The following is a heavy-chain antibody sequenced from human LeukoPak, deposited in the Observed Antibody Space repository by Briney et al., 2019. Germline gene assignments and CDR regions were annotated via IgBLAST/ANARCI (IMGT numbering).Heavy chain of an antibody. CDR2: IIPILGIA. CDR1: GGTFSSYA. V-gene: IGHV1-69*04. D-gene: IGHD6-13*01. CDR3: ARGLAAGMYYFDY. J-gene: IGHJ4*02. Sequence: SVRVSCKASGGTFSSYAISWVRQAPGQGLEWMGRIIPILGIANYAQKFQGRVTITADKSTSTAYMELSSLRSEDTAVYYCARGLAAGMYYFDYWGQGTLVTVSS.